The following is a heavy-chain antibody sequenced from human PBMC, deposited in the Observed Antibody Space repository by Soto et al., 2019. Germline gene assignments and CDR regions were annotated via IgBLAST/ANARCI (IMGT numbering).Heavy chain of an antibody. CDR2: MNPNSGNT. CDR1: GYTFTSYD. CDR3: ARDNGQYDILTGYYTYEGRNWFDP. Sequence: GASVKVSCKASGYTFTSYDINWVRQATGRGLEWMGWMNPNSGNTNYAQNLQGRVTMTTDTSTSTAYMELRSLRSDDTAVYYCARDNGQYDILTGYYTYEGRNWFDPWGQGTLVTVSS. V-gene: IGHV1-18*01. J-gene: IGHJ5*02. D-gene: IGHD3-9*01.